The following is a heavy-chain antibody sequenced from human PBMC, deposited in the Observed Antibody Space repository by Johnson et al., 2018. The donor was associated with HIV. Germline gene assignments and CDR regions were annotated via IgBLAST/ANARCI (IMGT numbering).Heavy chain of an antibody. CDR3: AKDFLHGQYTGIFDT. V-gene: IGHV3-13*01. J-gene: IGHJ3*02. D-gene: IGHD7-27*01. CDR2: IGTIDDT. CDR1: GFTFSSYA. Sequence: EQLVESGGGVVQPGRSLRLSCAASGFTFSSYAMHWVRQVRGKGLEWVSGIGTIDDTYYSDSVKGRFTISRDNAKNSLYLQLNSLRPEDTAVFYCAKDFLHGQYTGIFDTWGQGTVVTVSS.